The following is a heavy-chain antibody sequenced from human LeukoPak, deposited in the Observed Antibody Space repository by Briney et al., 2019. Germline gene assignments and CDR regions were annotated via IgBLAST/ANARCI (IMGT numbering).Heavy chain of an antibody. CDR2: INGYGRTT. Sequence: GGSLRLSCVASGFSLHEYGMSWVRQVPGKGLEWVSSINGYGRTTCYADSVKGRFTISRDNAKNSLYLQMNSLSAEDTALYHCARSYDSSASPYRAYYGMDVWGQGTTVTVSS. V-gene: IGHV3-20*01. CDR1: GFSLHEYG. D-gene: IGHD3-22*01. CDR3: ARSYDSSASPYRAYYGMDV. J-gene: IGHJ6*02.